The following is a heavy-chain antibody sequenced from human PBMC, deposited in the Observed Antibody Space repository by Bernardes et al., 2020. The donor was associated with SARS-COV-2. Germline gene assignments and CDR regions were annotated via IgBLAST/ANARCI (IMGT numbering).Heavy chain of an antibody. Sequence: GGSLRLSCVGSGFIFTTYSMSWVRQAPGKGLEWLLFISSGGDTIHDADSVRGRFTVSRDDAKNSVYLQMNSLRAEDTAVYYCARDFGGNSDYWGQGTLVTVSS. V-gene: IGHV3-48*01. J-gene: IGHJ4*02. CDR1: GFIFTTYS. D-gene: IGHD2-21*01. CDR2: ISSGGDTI. CDR3: ARDFGGNSDY.